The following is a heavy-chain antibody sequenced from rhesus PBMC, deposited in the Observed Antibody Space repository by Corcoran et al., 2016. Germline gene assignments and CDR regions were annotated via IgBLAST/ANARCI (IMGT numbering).Heavy chain of an antibody. CDR1: GVSISPNSR. J-gene: IGHJ1*01. CDR2: ISGSTSNT. D-gene: IGHD6-25*01. Sequence: QVQLQESGPGVVTPSETLSLTCAVSGVSISPNSRWSWARQPPRQGLAWFCYISGSTSNTDYNPSLKSRVTISRDTSKNQFSLKLDSVTVADTAVYYGARDVWRQRRLARDLPTRPPNPQTEPYFDLWGQGALVTVSS. CDR3: ARDVWRQRRLARDLPTRPPNPQTEPYFDL. V-gene: IGHV4S10*01.